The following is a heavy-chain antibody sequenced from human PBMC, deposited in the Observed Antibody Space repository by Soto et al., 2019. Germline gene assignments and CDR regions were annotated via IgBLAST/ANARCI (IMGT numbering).Heavy chain of an antibody. J-gene: IGHJ5*02. V-gene: IGHV1-18*01. CDR3: ARSRMIGNWFDP. CDR2: ISAYNGNT. Sequence: GGSVKVSCKASGYTFTSYGISWVGKAPGQGLEWMGWISAYNGNTNYAQKLQGRVTMTTDTSTSTAYMELRSLRSDDTAVYYCARSRMIGNWFDPWGQGTLVTVSS. D-gene: IGHD2-21*01. CDR1: GYTFTSYG.